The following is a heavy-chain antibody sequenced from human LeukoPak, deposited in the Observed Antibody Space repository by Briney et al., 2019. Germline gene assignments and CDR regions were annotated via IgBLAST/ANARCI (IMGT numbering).Heavy chain of an antibody. V-gene: IGHV1-69*13. CDR2: IIPIFGTA. CDR1: GYTFTSYG. CDR3: ARLNARGNWFDP. J-gene: IGHJ5*02. Sequence: GASVKVSCKASGYTFTSYGISWVRQAPGQGLEWTGGIIPIFGTANYAQKFQGRVTITADESTSTAYMELSSLRSDDTAVYYCARLNARGNWFDPWGQGTLVTVSS.